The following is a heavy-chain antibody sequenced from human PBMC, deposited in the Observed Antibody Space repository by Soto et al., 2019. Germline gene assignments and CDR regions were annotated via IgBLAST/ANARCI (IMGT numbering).Heavy chain of an antibody. CDR2: IYYSGST. Sequence: QVQLQESGPGLVKPSQTLSLTCTVSGGSISSGGYYWSWIRQHPGKGLEWIGYIYYSGSTYYNPSLKTRVTMSVAASKNQFSLKLRSVTAADTAVYDCARGVRGQYSGFDPWGQGTLVTVSS. CDR3: ARGVRGQYSGFDP. D-gene: IGHD3-10*01. J-gene: IGHJ5*02. CDR1: GGSISSGGYY. V-gene: IGHV4-31*03.